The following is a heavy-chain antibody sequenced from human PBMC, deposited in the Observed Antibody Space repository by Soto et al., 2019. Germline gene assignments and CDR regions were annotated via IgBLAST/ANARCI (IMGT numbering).Heavy chain of an antibody. D-gene: IGHD1-1*01. V-gene: IGHV1-69*08. CDR1: GGTFSKYT. CDR2: IIPFGYIT. J-gene: IGHJ4*02. Sequence: QVQLVQSGAEVKKPGSSVKVSCKAPGGTFSKYTVTWVRQAPGQGLEWMGRIIPFGYITVYAEEFQGRVTITADTSTSTAYMELLSLRSDDTGVYYCATDAWNREAWPRALPIAWPGWGQGTLVTVSS. CDR3: ATDAWNREAWPRALPIAWPG.